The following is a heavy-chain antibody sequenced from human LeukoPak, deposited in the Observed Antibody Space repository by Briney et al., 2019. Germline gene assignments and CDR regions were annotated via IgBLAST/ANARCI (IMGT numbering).Heavy chain of an antibody. J-gene: IGHJ4*02. V-gene: IGHV3-23*01. D-gene: IGHD3/OR15-3a*01. CDR2: LSGSGGTT. Sequence: GGSLRLSCAASGFTFSNYAMGWVRQAPGKGLEWVSALSGSGGTTYYADSVKGRFTISRDNSKNTLYLQMNSLRAEDTAVYYCAKVATWTYFDSWGQGTLVTVSS. CDR3: AKVATWTYFDS. CDR1: GFTFSNYA.